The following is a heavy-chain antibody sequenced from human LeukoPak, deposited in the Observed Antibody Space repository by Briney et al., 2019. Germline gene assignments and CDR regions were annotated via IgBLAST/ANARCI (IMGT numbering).Heavy chain of an antibody. CDR1: GFTFSSYW. CDR3: AKGPSLEVRGVIPV. J-gene: IGHJ6*02. Sequence: GGSLRLSCAASGFTFSSYWMHWVRQAPGKGLVWVSRINTDGSSTSYADSVKGRFTISRDNAKNTLYLQMNSLRAEDTAVYYCAKGPSLEVRGVIPVWGQGTTVTVSS. V-gene: IGHV3-74*01. D-gene: IGHD3-10*01. CDR2: INTDGSST.